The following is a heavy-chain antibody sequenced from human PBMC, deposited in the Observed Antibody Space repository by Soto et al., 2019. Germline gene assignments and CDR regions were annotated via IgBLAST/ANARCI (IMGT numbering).Heavy chain of an antibody. CDR3: ARVAYCVGDCYPDKGYNFDY. V-gene: IGHV4-31*03. D-gene: IGHD2-21*02. CDR1: GGSISSGGYY. CDR2: IYYSGST. J-gene: IGHJ4*02. Sequence: SETLSLTCTVSGGSISSGGYYWSWIRQHPGKGLEWIGYIYYSGSTYYNPSLKSRVTISVDTSKNQFSLKLSSVTAADTAVYYCARVAYCVGDCYPDKGYNFDYWGQGTLVTVSS.